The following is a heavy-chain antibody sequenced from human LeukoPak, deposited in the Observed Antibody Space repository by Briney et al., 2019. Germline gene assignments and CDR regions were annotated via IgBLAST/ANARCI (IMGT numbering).Heavy chain of an antibody. CDR2: ISGSGANT. CDR1: GFTFSSSA. D-gene: IGHD6-19*01. CDR3: AKVDQWPSDS. Sequence: PGGSLRLSCAASGFTFSSSAMSWVRQAPGKGLEWVSAISGSGANTYYADSVKGRFSISRDSSKNTVYLQMNSLRADDTAVYYCAKVDQWPSDSWGQGTLVTVSS. J-gene: IGHJ4*02. V-gene: IGHV3-23*01.